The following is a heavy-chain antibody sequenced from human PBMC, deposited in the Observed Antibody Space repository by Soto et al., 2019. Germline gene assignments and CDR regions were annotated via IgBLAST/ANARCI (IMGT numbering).Heavy chain of an antibody. J-gene: IGHJ4*02. D-gene: IGHD3-9*01. CDR3: ARDEGGYDILTGYYKAHHFDQ. V-gene: IGHV1-18*01. CDR2: ISPHNRNT. Sequence: ASVKVSCKASGGTFSRYGFIWVRQAPGQGLEWMGAISPHNRNTNYAEKFRGRVTMTTDTSTTTAYMELRSLRSDDTAVYYCARDEGGYDILTGYYKAHHFDQWGQGALVTVSS. CDR1: GGTFSRYG.